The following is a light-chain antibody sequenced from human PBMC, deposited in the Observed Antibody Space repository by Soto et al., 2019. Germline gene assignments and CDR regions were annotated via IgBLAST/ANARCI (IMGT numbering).Light chain of an antibody. CDR1: QSVGSN. J-gene: IGKJ2*01. CDR3: QQYNNWPPIT. CDR2: GAS. V-gene: IGKV3-15*01. Sequence: EIVMTQSAATLSVSPGERATVACRASQSVGSNLAWYQQKPGQAPRLLIYGASTRATGIPARFSGSGSGTEFTLTISSLQSEDFAVYYCQQYNNWPPITFGQGTKVDIK.